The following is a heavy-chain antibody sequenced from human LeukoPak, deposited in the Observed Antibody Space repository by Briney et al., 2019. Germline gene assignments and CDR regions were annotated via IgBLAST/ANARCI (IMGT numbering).Heavy chain of an antibody. V-gene: IGHV4-61*02. CDR1: GVSISSGSYY. Sequence: SETLSLTCTVSGVSISSGSYYWSWIRQPAGKGLEWIGRIYLRGSTNYNPSLKSRVTISVDTSKNQFSLKLNSVTAADTAVYYCARGRGGGRAFDIWGQGTMVTVSS. CDR3: ARGRGGGRAFDI. D-gene: IGHD1-26*01. CDR2: IYLRGST. J-gene: IGHJ3*02.